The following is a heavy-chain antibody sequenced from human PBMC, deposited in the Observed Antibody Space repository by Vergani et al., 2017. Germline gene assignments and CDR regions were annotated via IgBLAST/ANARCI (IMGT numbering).Heavy chain of an antibody. CDR2: ISSSSSYI. Sequence: EVQLVESGGGLVKPGGSLRLSCAASGFTFSSYSMNWVRQAPGKGLEWVSSISSSSSYIYYADSVKGRFTISRDNAKNSLYLQMNSLRAEDTAVYYCAKRAYGSGSSDYWGQGTLVTVSS. D-gene: IGHD3-10*01. CDR3: AKRAYGSGSSDY. CDR1: GFTFSSYS. V-gene: IGHV3-21*04. J-gene: IGHJ4*02.